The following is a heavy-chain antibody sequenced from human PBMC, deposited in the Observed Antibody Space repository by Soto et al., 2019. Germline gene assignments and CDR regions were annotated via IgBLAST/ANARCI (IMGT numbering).Heavy chain of an antibody. Sequence: WWSLRLSCSASVFTFSSYAMHWCRQAPCKGLEWVAVISYDGSNKYYADSVKGRFTISRDNSKNTLYLQMNSLRAEDTAVYYCARSRLGYCSSTSCYYYYGMDVWGQGTTVTVSS. J-gene: IGHJ6*02. CDR2: ISYDGSNK. CDR1: VFTFSSYA. D-gene: IGHD2-2*01. CDR3: ARSRLGYCSSTSCYYYYGMDV. V-gene: IGHV3-30-3*01.